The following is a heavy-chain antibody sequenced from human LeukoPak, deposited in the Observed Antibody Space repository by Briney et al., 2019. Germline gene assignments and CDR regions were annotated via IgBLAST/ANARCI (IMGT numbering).Heavy chain of an antibody. CDR3: TTDLEILLWFGELFEGFDY. CDR2: IKSKTDGGTT. D-gene: IGHD3-10*01. Sequence: GGSLRLSCAASGFTFSNAWMSWVRQAPGKGLEWVGRIKSKTDGGTTDYAAPVKGRFTISRDDSKNTLYLQMNSLKTEDTAVYYCTTDLEILLWFGELFEGFDYWGQGTLVTVSS. CDR1: GFTFSNAW. V-gene: IGHV3-15*01. J-gene: IGHJ4*02.